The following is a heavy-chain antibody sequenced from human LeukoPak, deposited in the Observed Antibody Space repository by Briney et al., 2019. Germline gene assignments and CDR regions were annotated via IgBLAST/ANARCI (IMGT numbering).Heavy chain of an antibody. D-gene: IGHD6-19*01. CDR3: ARDGGKRIAVAGTGLDY. Sequence: PGGSLRLSCAASGFTFSSYAMHWVRQAPGKGLEWVAVISYDGSNKYYADSVKGRFTISRDNSKNTLYLQMNSLRVEDTAVYYCARDGGKRIAVAGTGLDYWGQGTLVTVSS. CDR2: ISYDGSNK. CDR1: GFTFSSYA. J-gene: IGHJ4*02. V-gene: IGHV3-30-3*01.